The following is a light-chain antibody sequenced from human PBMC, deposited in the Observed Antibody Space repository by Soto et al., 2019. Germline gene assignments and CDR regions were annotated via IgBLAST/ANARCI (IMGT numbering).Light chain of an antibody. CDR2: DAS. CDR3: QQRMNWPLT. V-gene: IGKV3-11*01. CDR1: QSVTSAY. J-gene: IGKJ5*01. Sequence: EIVLTQSPGTLSLSPGERVTLYCRASQSVTSAYLAWYQQKPGQAPRLLIYDASNRATGIPARFSGSGSGTDFTLTISSLEPEDFAVYYCQQRMNWPLTFGQGTRLEIK.